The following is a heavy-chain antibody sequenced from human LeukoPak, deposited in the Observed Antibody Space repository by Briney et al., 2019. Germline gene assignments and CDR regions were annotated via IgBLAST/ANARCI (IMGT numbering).Heavy chain of an antibody. CDR2: INSSSSYI. D-gene: IGHD2-2*01. CDR3: ARDLRVVVPAAKYYYYYGMDV. CDR1: GFTFSSYS. J-gene: IGHJ6*02. V-gene: IGHV3-21*04. Sequence: PGGALRLSCAASGFTFSSYSMNWVRQAPGKGLEWVSSINSSSSYIYYADSVKGRFTISRDNAKNSLYLQMNTLRAEDTAVYYCARDLRVVVPAAKYYYYYGMDVWGQGTTVTVSS.